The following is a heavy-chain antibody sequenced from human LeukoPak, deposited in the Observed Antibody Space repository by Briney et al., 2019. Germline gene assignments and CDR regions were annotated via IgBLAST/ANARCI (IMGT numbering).Heavy chain of an antibody. CDR1: GFPYGSTS. Sequence: GGSLRLSCTASGFPYGSTSMHRVRQAPGKGLEWVSGIQRDGTSPTYADSVKGRFIISRDNAKGSVYLQMNILRAEDTAVYYCSRGHYGPDYWGQGTLVTVSS. CDR3: SRGHYGPDY. V-gene: IGHV3-74*01. CDR2: IQRDGTSP. D-gene: IGHD3-16*01. J-gene: IGHJ4*02.